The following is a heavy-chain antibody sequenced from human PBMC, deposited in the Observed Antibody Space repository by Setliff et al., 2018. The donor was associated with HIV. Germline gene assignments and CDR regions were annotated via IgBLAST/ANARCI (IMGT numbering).Heavy chain of an antibody. CDR2: IHYSGST. CDR1: GGSISNHY. D-gene: IGHD2-21*02. Sequence: PSETLSLTCTVSGGSISNHYWGWIRQPPGKGLEFIGSIHYSGSTDYNPSLKSRVTMSVDTSKNQFSLKVTSVTAADTAVYYCTRDLWGDDYYYNNMDVWGKGTTVTVSS. CDR3: TRDLWGDDYYYNNMDV. V-gene: IGHV4-59*11. J-gene: IGHJ6*03.